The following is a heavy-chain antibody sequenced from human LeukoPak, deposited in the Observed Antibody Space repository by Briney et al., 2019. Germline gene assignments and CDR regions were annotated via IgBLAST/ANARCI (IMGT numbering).Heavy chain of an antibody. CDR1: GFTFSSYW. CDR3: ARDPRYSSSWYGVNDY. CDR2: IKQDGSEK. V-gene: IGHV3-7*01. Sequence: GGSLRLSCAASGFTFSSYWMSWVRQAPGKGLEWVANIKQDGSEKYYVDSVKGRFTISRDNAKNSLYLQMNSLRAEDTAVYYCARDPRYSSSWYGVNDYWGQGTLVTVSS. D-gene: IGHD6-13*01. J-gene: IGHJ4*02.